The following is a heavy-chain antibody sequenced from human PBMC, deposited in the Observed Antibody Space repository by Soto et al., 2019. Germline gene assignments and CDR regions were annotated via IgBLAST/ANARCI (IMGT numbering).Heavy chain of an antibody. CDR3: ARLTVAGKPPFDY. V-gene: IGHV4-31*03. Sequence: QVQLQESGPGLVKPSQTLSLTCTVSGGSISSGGYYWSWILQHPGKGLEWIGYIYYSGSTYYNPSLKSRVTISVDTSKNHFSLKLSSVTAADTAVYYCARLTVAGKPPFDYWGQGTLVTVSS. CDR1: GGSISSGGYY. J-gene: IGHJ4*02. D-gene: IGHD6-19*01. CDR2: IYYSGST.